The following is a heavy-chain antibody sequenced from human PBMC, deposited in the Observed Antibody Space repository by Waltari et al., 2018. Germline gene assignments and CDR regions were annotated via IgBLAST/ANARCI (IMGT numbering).Heavy chain of an antibody. CDR3: ARGSSSWYYYYMDV. CDR2: IYHSGCT. V-gene: IGHV4-38-2*01. D-gene: IGHD6-13*01. J-gene: IGHJ6*03. CDR1: GYSISSGYY. Sequence: QVQLQESGPGLVKPSETLSLTCAVSGYSISSGYYWGWIRQPPGKGLEWIGSIYHSGCTYYNPSLKSRVTISVDTSKNQCSRKLSSVTAADTAVYYCARGSSSWYYYYMDVWGKGTTVTVSS.